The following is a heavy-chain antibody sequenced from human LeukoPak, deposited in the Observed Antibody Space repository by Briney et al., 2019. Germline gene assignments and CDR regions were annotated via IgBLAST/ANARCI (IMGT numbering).Heavy chain of an antibody. CDR3: VKDTGYSYGPFDY. D-gene: IGHD5-18*01. J-gene: IGHJ4*02. Sequence: GGSLRLSCAASGFTFSSYSMNWVRQAPGGGLGWVSGISWNNYNIGYADSVKGRFTISRDNAKNSLYLQMNSLRLEDTALYYCVKDTGYSYGPFDYWGQGALVTVSS. CDR1: GFTFSSYS. V-gene: IGHV3-9*01. CDR2: ISWNNYNI.